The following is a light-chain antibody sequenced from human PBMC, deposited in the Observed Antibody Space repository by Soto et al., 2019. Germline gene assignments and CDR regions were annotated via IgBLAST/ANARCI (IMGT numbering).Light chain of an antibody. CDR1: QNINNY. CDR2: AAS. J-gene: IGKJ3*01. CDR3: QKYNNGPPAT. Sequence: DIRMPQSPSSLSASVGDRVTITCRASQNINNYLAWYQQKPGNAPKLLIYAASTLQSGVPSRFSGGGSGTDFTLTISSLQPEDVATYYCQKYNNGPPATFGPGTKV. V-gene: IGKV1-27*01.